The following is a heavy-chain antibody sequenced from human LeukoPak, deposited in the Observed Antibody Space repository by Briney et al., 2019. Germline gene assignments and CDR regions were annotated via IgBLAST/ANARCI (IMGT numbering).Heavy chain of an antibody. CDR3: AKDLLGDSSGSPFDY. J-gene: IGHJ4*02. CDR1: GFTFSSYW. Sequence: SGGSLRLSCAASGFTFSSYWMSWVRQAPGKGLEWVSAISGSGGSTYYADSVKGRFTISRDNSKNTLYLQMNSLRAEDTAVYYCAKDLLGDSSGSPFDYWGQGTLVTVSS. CDR2: ISGSGGST. V-gene: IGHV3-23*01. D-gene: IGHD3-22*01.